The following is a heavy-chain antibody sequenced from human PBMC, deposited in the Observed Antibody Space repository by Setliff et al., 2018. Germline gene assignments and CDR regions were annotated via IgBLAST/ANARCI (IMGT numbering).Heavy chain of an antibody. CDR2: FIPILGAT. V-gene: IGHV1-69*13. Sequence: SVKVSCKASGYTFSNYGITWVRQAPGQGLQWLGRFIPILGATNYAQNFQGRVTITADESTSTGYMELRSLRSDDTAVYYCARELRSPYWHLDSWGQGTQVTVPQ. D-gene: IGHD3-16*01. CDR3: ARELRSPYWHLDS. J-gene: IGHJ5*01. CDR1: GYTFSNYG.